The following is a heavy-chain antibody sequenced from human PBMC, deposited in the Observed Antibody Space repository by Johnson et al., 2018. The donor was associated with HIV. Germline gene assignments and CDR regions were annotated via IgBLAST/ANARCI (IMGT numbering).Heavy chain of an antibody. CDR3: ARDWDYSGAFDI. CDR2: ISYDGSAK. Sequence: QVQLVESGGGVVQPGRSLRLSCAASGFTFSSYAMHWVRQAPGKGLEWVAVISYDGSAKYYADSVKGRFTISRDNSKGTLYLQMNSLRTEDTAVYYCARDWDYSGAFDIWGQGTMVTVSS. V-gene: IGHV3-30*04. J-gene: IGHJ3*02. D-gene: IGHD3-10*01. CDR1: GFTFSSYA.